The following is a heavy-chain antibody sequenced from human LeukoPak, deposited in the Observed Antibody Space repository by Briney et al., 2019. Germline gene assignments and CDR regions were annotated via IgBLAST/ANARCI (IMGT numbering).Heavy chain of an antibody. CDR2: IYYSGGT. V-gene: IGHV4-39*01. D-gene: IGHD6-6*01. CDR3: ARLSGGSSSRLFYYYYYMDV. J-gene: IGHJ6*03. Sequence: SETLSLTCTVSGGSISSSNYYWGWIRQPPGKGLEWIGSIYYSGGTYYNLSLKSRVTISVDTSKNQFSLKLSSVTAADTAVYYCARLSGGSSSRLFYYYYYMDVWGKGTTVTVSS. CDR1: GGSISSSNYY.